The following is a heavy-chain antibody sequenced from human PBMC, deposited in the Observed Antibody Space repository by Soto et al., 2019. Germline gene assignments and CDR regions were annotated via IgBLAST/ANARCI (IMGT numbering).Heavy chain of an antibody. J-gene: IGHJ5*02. CDR1: GFTFSSYG. CDR2: ISDSGTT. D-gene: IGHD6-19*01. Sequence: EVQLLESGGGLVQPGGSLRLSCAASGFTFSSYGLNWVRQAPGKGLEWVSVISDSGTTYYADSVKGRFTISRDNSKNTLYLQMSSLRAVATAVYYCGVISVGSWGQGTLVTVSS. V-gene: IGHV3-23*01. CDR3: GVISVGS.